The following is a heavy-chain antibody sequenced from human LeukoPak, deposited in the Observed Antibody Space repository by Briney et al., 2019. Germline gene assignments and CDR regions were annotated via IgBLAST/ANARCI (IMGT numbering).Heavy chain of an antibody. Sequence: GGSLRLSCSASGFTFSTYAMHWVRKAPGQGLEHVSTINTNGDDKYYADSVKGRFTNSRDNSKRTLYLQMSRLRAEDTAVYYCVKDLRGGGYYTSFDYWGQGTLVTVSS. D-gene: IGHD3-10*01. CDR3: VKDLRGGGYYTSFDY. J-gene: IGHJ4*02. V-gene: IGHV3-64D*09. CDR2: INTNGDDK. CDR1: GFTFSTYA.